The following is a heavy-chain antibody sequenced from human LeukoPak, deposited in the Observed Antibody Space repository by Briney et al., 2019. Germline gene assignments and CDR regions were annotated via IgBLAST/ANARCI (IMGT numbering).Heavy chain of an antibody. D-gene: IGHD2-2*01. Sequence: GGSLRLSYAASGNYWIHWVRQAPGKGLVWVSHINSDGSWTGYADSVKGRFTISKDNAKNMVYLHMNSLRVDDTAVYYCVSFYETYWGRGTLVTVSS. V-gene: IGHV3-74*01. J-gene: IGHJ4*02. CDR2: INSDGSWT. CDR1: GNYW. CDR3: VSFYETY.